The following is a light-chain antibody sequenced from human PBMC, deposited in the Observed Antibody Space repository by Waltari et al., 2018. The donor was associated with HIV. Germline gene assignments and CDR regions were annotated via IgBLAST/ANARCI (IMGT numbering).Light chain of an antibody. CDR2: NDR. CDR1: TIGTKD. V-gene: IGLV3-9*01. CDR3: QVWHYSVV. Sequence: SYELTQPFSVPVALGQTVRITCGGSTIGTKDVHWYQQRPGQAPLLVIFNDRNRPSGIPERFSGSKSRNTATLTISGAQAGDEADYYCQVWHYSVVFGGGTKLTVL. J-gene: IGLJ3*02.